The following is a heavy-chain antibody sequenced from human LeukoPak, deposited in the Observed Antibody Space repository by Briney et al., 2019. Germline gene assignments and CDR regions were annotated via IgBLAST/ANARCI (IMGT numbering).Heavy chain of an antibody. D-gene: IGHD3-16*02. CDR1: GFTFSSYS. Sequence: GGSLRLSCAASGFTFSSYSMNWVRQAPGKGLEWVSYISSSSSTIYYADSVKGRFTISRDNAKNSLYLQMNSLRAEDTAVYYCARDPPRYVWGSYRVVGFDYWGQGTLVTVSS. CDR2: ISSSSSTI. V-gene: IGHV3-48*01. CDR3: ARDPPRYVWGSYRVVGFDY. J-gene: IGHJ4*02.